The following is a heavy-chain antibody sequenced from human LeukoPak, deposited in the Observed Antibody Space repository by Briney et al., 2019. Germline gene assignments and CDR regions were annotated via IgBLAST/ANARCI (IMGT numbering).Heavy chain of an antibody. D-gene: IGHD3-3*01. CDR2: ISGYNGNT. Sequence: GTSVKVSCQASGATLNSHGVNWVRQAPGQGLEWMGWISGYNGNTNDARKVQGRVTLTRDASTSTAYMELRNLRFDDTAIYFCARANMVFGVDIEQNWFDLWGQGTRVIVSS. V-gene: IGHV1-18*01. J-gene: IGHJ5*02. CDR1: GATLNSHG. CDR3: ARANMVFGVDIEQNWFDL.